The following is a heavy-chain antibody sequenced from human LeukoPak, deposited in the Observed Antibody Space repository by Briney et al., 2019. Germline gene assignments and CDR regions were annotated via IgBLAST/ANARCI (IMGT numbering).Heavy chain of an antibody. V-gene: IGHV4-38-2*02. CDR1: GYSISSGYY. D-gene: IGHD6-13*01. Sequence: PAETLSLTCNVSGYSISSGYYWAWIRQPPGKGLECIATIHHSGGTYYNASLKSRLTISVDTPKNQFSLWLSSLTAADTAMYYCAIGWYDHPRFDYWGQGTLVTVSS. CDR2: IHHSGGT. CDR3: AIGWYDHPRFDY. J-gene: IGHJ4*02.